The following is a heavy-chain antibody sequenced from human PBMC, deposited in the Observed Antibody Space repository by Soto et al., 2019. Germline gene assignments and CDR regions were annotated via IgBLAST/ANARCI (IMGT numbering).Heavy chain of an antibody. Sequence: GGSLRLSCAASGFTVSNNYITWVRQAPGKGLEWVSFIYSSGSTYYADSVKGRFTISRDNFKNTLYLQMNSLRAEDTAVYYCARGYSYTQPVFDYWGLGTLVTVSS. D-gene: IGHD5-18*01. CDR2: IYSSGST. CDR1: GFTVSNNY. J-gene: IGHJ4*02. CDR3: ARGYSYTQPVFDY. V-gene: IGHV3-53*01.